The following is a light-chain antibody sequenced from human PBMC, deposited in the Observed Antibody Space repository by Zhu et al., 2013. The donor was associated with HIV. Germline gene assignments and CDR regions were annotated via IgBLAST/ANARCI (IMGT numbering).Light chain of an antibody. Sequence: QSVLTQPPSVSAAPRQKVTISCSGSSSNIGSKDAFWYQHLPGTAPKLVIYDTNKRPSGIPDRFSGSKSGTSATLGITGLQTGDEADYHCGTWDSSLNTMIFGGGTKLTVL. V-gene: IGLV1-51*01. CDR2: DTN. J-gene: IGLJ2*01. CDR3: GTWDSSLNTMI. CDR1: SSNIGSKD.